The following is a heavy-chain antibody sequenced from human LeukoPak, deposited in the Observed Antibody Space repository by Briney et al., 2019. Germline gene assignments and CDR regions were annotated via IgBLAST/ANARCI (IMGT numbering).Heavy chain of an antibody. D-gene: IGHD3-10*01. J-gene: IGHJ4*02. CDR1: GGSITNYY. CDR3: ARSELLWFGGVNSGFDY. Sequence: PSETLSLTCTVSGGSITNYYWSWIRQPPGKGLEWIGYISYSGSTNYSPSLKSRVTISVDTSKKQFSLNLNSVTAADTAVYYCARSELLWFGGVNSGFDYWGQGTLVTVSS. CDR2: ISYSGST. V-gene: IGHV4-59*01.